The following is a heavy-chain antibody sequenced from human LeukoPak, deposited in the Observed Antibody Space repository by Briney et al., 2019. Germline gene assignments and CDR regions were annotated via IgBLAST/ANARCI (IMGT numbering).Heavy chain of an antibody. Sequence: SETLSLTCTVSGGSISSSSYYWGWIRQPPGKGLEWIGSIYYSGSTYYNPSLKSRVTISVDTSKNQFSLKPSSVTAADTAVYYCARHEGGYAADYWGQGTLVTVSS. J-gene: IGHJ4*02. CDR2: IYYSGST. CDR1: GGSISSSSYY. D-gene: IGHD5-12*01. V-gene: IGHV4-39*01. CDR3: ARHEGGYAADY.